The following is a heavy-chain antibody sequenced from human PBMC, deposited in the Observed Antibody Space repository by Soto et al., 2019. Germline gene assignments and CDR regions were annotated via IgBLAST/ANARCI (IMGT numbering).Heavy chain of an antibody. CDR2: INAGTGNT. CDR1: GYTLHDYV. Sequence: QVQLVQSGAEVKKPGASVKLSCKASGYTLHDYVLHWVRQAPGQRLEWMAWINAGTGNTKYSQKLQGRVTITRDPSANTAYMELSSLTFEDTALYYCARTSGGYERVGPFDLWGQGTKVTVSS. V-gene: IGHV1-3*01. CDR3: ARTSGGYERVGPFDL. D-gene: IGHD5-12*01. J-gene: IGHJ3*01.